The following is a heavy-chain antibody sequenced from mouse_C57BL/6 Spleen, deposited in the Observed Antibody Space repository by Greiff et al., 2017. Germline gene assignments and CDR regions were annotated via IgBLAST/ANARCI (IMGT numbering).Heavy chain of an antibody. D-gene: IGHD2-4*01. CDR3: ARPLYDYDDGFAY. Sequence: EVKLVESGGDLVKPGGSLKLSCAASGFTFSSYGMSWVRQTPDKRLEWVATISSGGSYTYYPDSVKGRFTISRDNAKNTLYLQMSSLKSEDTAMYYCARPLYDYDDGFAYWGQGTLVTVSA. J-gene: IGHJ3*01. CDR1: GFTFSSYG. CDR2: ISSGGSYT. V-gene: IGHV5-6*01.